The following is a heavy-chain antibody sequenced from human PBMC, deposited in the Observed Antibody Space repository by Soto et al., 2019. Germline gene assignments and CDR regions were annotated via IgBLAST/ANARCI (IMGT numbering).Heavy chain of an antibody. V-gene: IGHV4-39*01. CDR3: ASTYCGGDCYPDWYFDL. Sequence: QLQLQESGPGLVKPSETLSLTCTVSGGSISSSSYYWGWISQPPGKGLEWIGSIYYSGSTYYNPSLKSRVTISVDTSKNQFSLKLSSVTAADTAVYYCASTYCGGDCYPDWYFDLWGRGTLVTVSS. J-gene: IGHJ2*01. CDR1: GGSISSSSYY. D-gene: IGHD2-21*02. CDR2: IYYSGST.